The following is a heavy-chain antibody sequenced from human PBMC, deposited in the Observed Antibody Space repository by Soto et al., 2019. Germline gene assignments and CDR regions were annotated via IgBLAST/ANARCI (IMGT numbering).Heavy chain of an antibody. Sequence: QVQLVQSGAEVKKPGASVKVSCKAPGYTFISYDINWVRQATGQGLAWMGWMNPNTGDTGYAQKFQGRVTMTRNTSINTANLELSSLRSDDTAVYFCARGDDYIFDYWGQGTLVTVSS. D-gene: IGHD4-4*01. V-gene: IGHV1-8*01. J-gene: IGHJ4*02. CDR1: GYTFISYD. CDR3: ARGDDYIFDY. CDR2: MNPNTGDT.